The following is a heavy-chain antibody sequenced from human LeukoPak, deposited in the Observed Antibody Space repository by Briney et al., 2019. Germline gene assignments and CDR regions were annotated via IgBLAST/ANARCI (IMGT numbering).Heavy chain of an antibody. CDR3: AREGHSGYDSLDY. CDR2: INHSGST. J-gene: IGHJ4*02. Sequence: SETLSLTCAVYGGSFSGYYWSWIRQPPGKGLEWIGEINHSGSTNYNPSLTSRVTISVDTSKNQFSLKLNSVTAADTAVYYCAREGHSGYDSLDYWGQGTLVTVSS. CDR1: GGSFSGYY. V-gene: IGHV4-34*01. D-gene: IGHD5-12*01.